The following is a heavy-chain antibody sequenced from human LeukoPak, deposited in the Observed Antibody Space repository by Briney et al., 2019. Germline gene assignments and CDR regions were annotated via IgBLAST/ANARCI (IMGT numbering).Heavy chain of an antibody. Sequence: SETLSLTCAVSGGSISSGGYSWSWIRQPPGKGLEWIGYIYHSGSTYYNPSLESRVTISVDRSKNQFSLKLSSVTAADTAVYYCAAIVVVVAATPTRHFDYWGQGTLVTVSS. CDR3: AAIVVVVAATPTRHFDY. D-gene: IGHD2-15*01. CDR2: IYHSGST. V-gene: IGHV4-30-2*01. CDR1: GGSISSGGYS. J-gene: IGHJ4*02.